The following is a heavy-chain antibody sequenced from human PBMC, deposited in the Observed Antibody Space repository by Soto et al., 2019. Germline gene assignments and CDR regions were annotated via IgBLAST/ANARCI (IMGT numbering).Heavy chain of an antibody. D-gene: IGHD1-26*01. J-gene: IGHJ6*03. CDR1: GFTLTSYG. Sequence: PGGSLRLSCAASGFTLTSYGIHWVCQAPGKGREGVADIWYDGSNKYYADSVKGRFTISRDNSKNTLYLQMNSLRAEDTAVYYCARGAEIGRNYYMDVWGKGTTVTVSS. CDR3: ARGAEIGRNYYMDV. V-gene: IGHV3-33*01. CDR2: IWYDGSNK.